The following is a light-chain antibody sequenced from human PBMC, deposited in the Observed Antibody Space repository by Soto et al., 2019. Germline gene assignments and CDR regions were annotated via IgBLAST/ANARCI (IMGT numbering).Light chain of an antibody. V-gene: IGKV1-8*01. J-gene: IGKJ2*01. CDR1: QGISSY. Sequence: AIRMTQSPSSLSASTGDRVTITCRASQGISSYLAWYQQKPGKAPKLLIYAASTLQSGVPSRFSGSGSGTDFTLTIRCLQPEDFATDYCQQYYSYPYTFGQGTKVDIK. CDR2: AAS. CDR3: QQYYSYPYT.